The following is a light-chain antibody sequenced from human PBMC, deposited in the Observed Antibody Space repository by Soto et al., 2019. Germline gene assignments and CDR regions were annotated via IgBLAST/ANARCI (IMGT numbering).Light chain of an antibody. Sequence: QSALTQPPSASGSPGQSVTISCTGTSSDVVGYNYVSWYQQHPGKAPKLMIYEVSELPSGVPDRFSGSKSSNTASLTVSGLQAEDEADYFCISFAGSNNFVFGTGTKLTVL. V-gene: IGLV2-8*01. CDR1: SSDVVGYNY. CDR2: EVS. CDR3: ISFAGSNNFV. J-gene: IGLJ1*01.